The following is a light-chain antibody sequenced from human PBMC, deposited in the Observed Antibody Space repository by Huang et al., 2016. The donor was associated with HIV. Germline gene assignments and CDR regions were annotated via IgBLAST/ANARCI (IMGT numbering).Light chain of an antibody. CDR1: QNISIN. Sequence: EIVMTQSPATLSVFSGERATLSCRASQNISINLAWYQQKPGQAPRLLIYDASTRATGIPARFGGSGSGTEFTLTISSLQSEDPAVHWCQQYNDWPPLYTFGQGTKLEIK. CDR2: DAS. V-gene: IGKV3-15*01. J-gene: IGKJ2*01. CDR3: QQYNDWPPLYT.